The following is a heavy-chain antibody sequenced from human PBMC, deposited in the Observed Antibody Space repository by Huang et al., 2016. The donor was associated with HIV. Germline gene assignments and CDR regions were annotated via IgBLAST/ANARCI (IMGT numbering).Heavy chain of an antibody. CDR3: ARHGRVAGHYYNNMDV. V-gene: IGHV4-39*01. CDR2: IYYSGNT. Sequence: LQLQESGPGLVKSSETLSLICTVSGGSISSSSYYWGWIRQPPGKGPELIGSIYYSGNTDYNPPLKSRVTISVDTSKNQFSLKVNSVTAADTAVYYCARHGRVAGHYYNNMDVWGRGTTVTVSS. J-gene: IGHJ6*02. D-gene: IGHD6-19*01. CDR1: GGSISSSSYY.